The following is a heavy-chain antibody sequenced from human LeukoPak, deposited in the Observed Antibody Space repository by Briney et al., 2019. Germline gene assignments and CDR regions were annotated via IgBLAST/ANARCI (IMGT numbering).Heavy chain of an antibody. CDR3: AELVSRDY. V-gene: IGHV3-9*01. CDR1: GFTFDDYA. J-gene: IGHJ4*02. D-gene: IGHD1-26*01. CDR2: ISWNSGSI. Sequence: GRSLRLSCAASGFTFDDYAMHWVRQAPGKGLEWVSGISWNSGSIGYADSVKGRFTISRDNAKNSLYLQMNSLRAEDTALYYCAELVSRDYWGQGTLVTVSS.